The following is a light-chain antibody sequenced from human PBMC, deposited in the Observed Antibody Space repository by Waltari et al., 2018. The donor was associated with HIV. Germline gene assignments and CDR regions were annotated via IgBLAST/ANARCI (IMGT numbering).Light chain of an antibody. J-gene: IGKJ1*01. CDR1: QSISGN. CDR3: QQYNNWPG. CDR2: GAS. V-gene: IGKV3-15*01. Sequence: EIVMTQSPATLSVSPGERATLSCRASQSISGNLAWYQQKPGQAPRLLIYGASTRATGIPARFSGSGSGTEYTLTISSLQSEDFAVYYCQQYNNWPGFGQGTKVEIK.